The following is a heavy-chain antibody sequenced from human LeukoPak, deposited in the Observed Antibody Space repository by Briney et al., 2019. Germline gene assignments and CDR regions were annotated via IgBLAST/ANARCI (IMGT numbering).Heavy chain of an antibody. V-gene: IGHV3-74*01. CDR1: GFTFSSYW. J-gene: IGHJ4*02. Sequence: GGSLRLSCAVSGFTFSSYWMHWVRQAPGKGLVWVSRIDRDGSRINYADSVKGRFTITRDNGKNTLFLQMNSLRAEDAAVYYCVRGNDYGGPHYWGQGTLVTVSS. CDR3: VRGNDYGGPHY. D-gene: IGHD4-23*01. CDR2: IDRDGSRI.